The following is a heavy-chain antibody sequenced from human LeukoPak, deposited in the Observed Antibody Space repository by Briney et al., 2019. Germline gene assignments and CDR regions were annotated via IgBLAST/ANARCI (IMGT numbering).Heavy chain of an antibody. J-gene: IGHJ4*02. D-gene: IGHD3-22*01. Sequence: PSETLSLTCTVSGGSINSYYWSWIRQPPGKGLEWIGYIYNSGSTNYNPSLKSRVTISVDTSKSHFSLKLSSVTAADTAVYYCARGSYDNSGYSPFDYWGQGTLVTVSS. CDR1: GGSINSYY. V-gene: IGHV4-59*08. CDR2: IYNSGST. CDR3: ARGSYDNSGYSPFDY.